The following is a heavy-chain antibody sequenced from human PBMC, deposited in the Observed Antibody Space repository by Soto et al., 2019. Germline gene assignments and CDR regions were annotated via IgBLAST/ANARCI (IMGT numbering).Heavy chain of an antibody. V-gene: IGHV4-59*01. CDR2: IHYSGST. CDR1: GGSSCRYY. D-gene: IGHD2-2*01. Sequence: PSETLSLTCTVSGGSSCRYYWSWIRQRTGEGLVWIGYIHYSGSTNYNPSLKSRVTISVNTSKNQFSLELSSVTAADTAVYYCARVPGVVVPAALGVSYDLYGVDVRGQGTTVTVSS. CDR3: ARVPGVVVPAALGVSYDLYGVDV. J-gene: IGHJ6*02.